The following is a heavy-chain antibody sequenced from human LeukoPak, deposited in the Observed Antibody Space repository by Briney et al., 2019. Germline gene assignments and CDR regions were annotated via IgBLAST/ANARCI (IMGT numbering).Heavy chain of an antibody. Sequence: GGSLRLSCAASGFTFSTYEMNWVRQAPGKGLEWISYISTSGTTIYYTHSVKGRFTISRDNAKNSLYLQMNSLRAEDTAVYYCARADRGYCSSTSCYYGMDVWGKGTTVTVSS. V-gene: IGHV3-48*03. J-gene: IGHJ6*04. CDR1: GFTFSTYE. CDR3: ARADRGYCSSTSCYYGMDV. D-gene: IGHD2-2*01. CDR2: ISTSGTTI.